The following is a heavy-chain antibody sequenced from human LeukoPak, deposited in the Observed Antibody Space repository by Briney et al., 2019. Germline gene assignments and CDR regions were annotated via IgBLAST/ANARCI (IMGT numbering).Heavy chain of an antibody. Sequence: GGSLRLSCEVSAFIFSTYEMNWVRQAPGKGLEWVSYTSGSGDTIYYAAPVRGRFTISRDNAKNSLYLQMNSLRAEDTAVYYCASVTGRDYYTSGSYPPPFDSWGQGTLLTVSS. J-gene: IGHJ4*02. V-gene: IGHV3-48*03. CDR3: ASVTGRDYYTSGSYPPPFDS. D-gene: IGHD3-10*01. CDR1: AFIFSTYE. CDR2: TSGSGDTI.